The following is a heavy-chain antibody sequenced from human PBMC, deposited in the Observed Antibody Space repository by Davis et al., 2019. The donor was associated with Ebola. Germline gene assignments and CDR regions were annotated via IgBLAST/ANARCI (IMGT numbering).Heavy chain of an antibody. CDR1: GGTFTSYA. CDR3: AWGGGGDSSGFQSWFDP. V-gene: IGHV1-69*13. J-gene: IGHJ5*02. CDR2: IIPLFGTA. D-gene: IGHD3-22*01. Sequence: SVTVSCKASGGTFTSYAISWVRQAPGQGLEWMGGIIPLFGTANYAQKFQDRVTITADESTSTSYMELNSLRSDDTAVYYCAWGGGGDSSGFQSWFDPWGQGTLVTVSS.